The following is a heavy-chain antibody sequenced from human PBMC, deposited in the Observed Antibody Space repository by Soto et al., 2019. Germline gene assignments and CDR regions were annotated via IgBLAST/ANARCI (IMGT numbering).Heavy chain of an antibody. CDR2: ISDYNGDI. V-gene: IGHV1-18*01. Sequence: QAQMVQSGAEVKKPGASVKVSCRTSGYTFTTYGVSWVRQAPGQGLEWMGWISDYNGDIPYSERLQGRLTMTTDTSTSTAYMELRSLRPEDTAVYYWARDGGLLRLCSTTSCDLAAWGQGTRVTVSS. D-gene: IGHD2-2*01. CDR3: ARDGGLLRLCSTTSCDLAA. CDR1: GYTFTTYG. J-gene: IGHJ5*02.